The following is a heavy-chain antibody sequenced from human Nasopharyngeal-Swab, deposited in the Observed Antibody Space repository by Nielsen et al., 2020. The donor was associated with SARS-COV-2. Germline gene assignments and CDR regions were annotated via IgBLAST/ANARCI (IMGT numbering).Heavy chain of an antibody. CDR1: GFTLSNFG. V-gene: IGHV3-30*18. D-gene: IGHD3-16*01. Sequence: GESLKISCAASGFTLSNFGMHWVRQAPGKGLEWVAVISYEGTNDYYAGFVKGRFTISKDSSKNTLYLRMNSLATEDSAVYYCGKGFGWGTDWGQGTLVTVSS. J-gene: IGHJ4*02. CDR2: ISYEGTND. CDR3: GKGFGWGTD.